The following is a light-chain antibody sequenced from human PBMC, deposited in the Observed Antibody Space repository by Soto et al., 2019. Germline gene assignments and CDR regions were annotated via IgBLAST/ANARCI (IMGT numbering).Light chain of an antibody. CDR1: QSILYSSDNRNY. V-gene: IGKV4-1*01. J-gene: IGKJ2*01. CDR3: QQYHTIPYT. CDR2: WAS. Sequence: DIVMTQSPDSLAVSLGERATINCKSSQSILYSSDNRNYLAWYQQKPGQPPKLLIYWASARESGVPDRFSGSGSGADFTLTISSLQAEDAAVYYCQQYHTIPYTFGQGTKLEIK.